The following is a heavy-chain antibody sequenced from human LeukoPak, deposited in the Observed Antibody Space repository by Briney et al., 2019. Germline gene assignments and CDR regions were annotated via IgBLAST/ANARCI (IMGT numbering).Heavy chain of an antibody. V-gene: IGHV3-11*01. CDR3: ARDRDNYWFDP. CDR1: GFTFSDYY. Sequence: GGSLRLSCAASGFTFSDYYMSWIRQAPGKGLEWVSYISSSGSTIYYAVSGKGRFTISRDNAKNSLYLQMTSLRAEDTAVDYCARDRDNYWFDPWGQGTLVTVSS. CDR2: ISSSGSTI. J-gene: IGHJ5*02. D-gene: IGHD1-20*01.